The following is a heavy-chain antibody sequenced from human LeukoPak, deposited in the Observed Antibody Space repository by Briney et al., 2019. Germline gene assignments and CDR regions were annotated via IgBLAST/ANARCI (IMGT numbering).Heavy chain of an antibody. CDR3: ARLPITLVRGVINAFDI. D-gene: IGHD3-10*01. J-gene: IGHJ3*02. CDR2: IYYSGST. V-gene: IGHV4-59*08. CDR1: GGSISSYY. Sequence: SETLSLTCTVSGGSISSYYWSWIRQPPGKGLEWIGYIYYSGSTNYNPSLKSRVTISVDTSKNQFSLKLSSLTAADTAVHYCARLPITLVRGVINAFDIWGQGTMVTVSS.